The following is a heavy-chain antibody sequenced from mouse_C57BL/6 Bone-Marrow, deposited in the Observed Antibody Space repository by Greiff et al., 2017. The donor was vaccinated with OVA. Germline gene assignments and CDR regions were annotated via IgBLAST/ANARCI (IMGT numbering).Heavy chain of an antibody. J-gene: IGHJ3*01. Sequence: EVQLVESGPGLVKPSQSLSLTCSVTGYSITSGYYWNWIRQFPGNKLEWMGYISYDGSNNYNPSLKNRISITRDTSKNQFFLKLNSVTTEDTATYYCARDGPRFAYWGQGTLVTVSA. V-gene: IGHV3-6*01. CDR3: ARDGPRFAY. CDR1: GYSITSGYY. CDR2: ISYDGSN.